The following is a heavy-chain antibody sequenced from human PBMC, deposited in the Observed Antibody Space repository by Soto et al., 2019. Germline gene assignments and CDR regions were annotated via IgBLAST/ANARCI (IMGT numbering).Heavy chain of an antibody. CDR3: GRHDYSSPLSWFDP. CDR1: GGSISPYY. D-gene: IGHD4-4*01. J-gene: IGHJ5*02. V-gene: IGHV4-59*08. CDR2: VYYSGST. Sequence: SETLSLTCTVSGGSISPYYWSWIRQPPGKGLEWIGYVYYSGSTNYNPSLKSRVTISVDTSKNQFSLKLSSVTAADTAVYYCGRHDYSSPLSWFDPWGQGSXVTVSS.